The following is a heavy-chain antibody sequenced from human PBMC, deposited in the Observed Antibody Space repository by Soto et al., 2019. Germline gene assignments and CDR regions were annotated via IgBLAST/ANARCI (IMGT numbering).Heavy chain of an antibody. V-gene: IGHV4-39*01. CDR2: IYYSGST. D-gene: IGHD4-17*01. Sequence: PSETLSLTCTVSGGSISSSSYYWGWIRQPPGKGLEWIGSIYYSGSTYYNPSLKSRVTISVDTSKNQFSLKLSSVTAADTAVYYCARQNGDYSNWYDPWGQGTLVTFSS. CDR3: ARQNGDYSNWYDP. J-gene: IGHJ5*02. CDR1: GGSISSSSYY.